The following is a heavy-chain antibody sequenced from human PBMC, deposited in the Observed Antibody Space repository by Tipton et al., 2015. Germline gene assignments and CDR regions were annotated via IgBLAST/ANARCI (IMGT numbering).Heavy chain of an antibody. V-gene: IGHV3-23*01. CDR1: GFTFSNYG. CDR3: AKRTVAGTMADY. J-gene: IGHJ4*02. CDR2: ISANGGAT. D-gene: IGHD6-19*01. Sequence: SLRLSCAASGFTFSNYGMSWVRQAPQKGLEWVSFISANGGATYYADSVRGRFTISRDSSKNTLYLQLNSLRADDTAVYYCAKRTVAGTMADYWGQGTLVIVSS.